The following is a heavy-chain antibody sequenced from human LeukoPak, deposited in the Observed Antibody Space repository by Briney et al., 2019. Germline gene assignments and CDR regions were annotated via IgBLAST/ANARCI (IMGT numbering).Heavy chain of an antibody. CDR1: GDSISSGSYY. V-gene: IGHV4-61*02. Sequence: TSSETLSLTCIVSGDSISSGSYYWTWIRQPAGKGLEWIGRIYVSGTTNYNPSLKSRVTISVDTSKNQFSLKLRSVTAADTAVYFCARDRYSSGWYVRSDWFDPWGQGTLVTVSS. CDR2: IYVSGTT. CDR3: ARDRYSSGWYVRSDWFDP. D-gene: IGHD6-19*01. J-gene: IGHJ5*02.